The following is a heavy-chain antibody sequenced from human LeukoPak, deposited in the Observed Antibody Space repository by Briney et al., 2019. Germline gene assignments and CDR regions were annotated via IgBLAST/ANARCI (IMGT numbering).Heavy chain of an antibody. CDR1: GYTFSGYG. V-gene: IGHV1-69*05. CDR3: ARVSGTQGNWFDP. D-gene: IGHD1-1*01. Sequence: ASVKVSCKASGYTFSGYGISWVRQAPGQGLEWMGGIIPIFGTANYAQKFQGRVTITTDESTSTAYMELSSLRSEDTAVYYCARVSGTQGNWFDPWGQGTLVTVSS. CDR2: IIPIFGTA. J-gene: IGHJ5*02.